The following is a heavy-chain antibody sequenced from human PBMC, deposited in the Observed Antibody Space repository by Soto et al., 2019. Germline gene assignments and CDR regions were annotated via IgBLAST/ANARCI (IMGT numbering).Heavy chain of an antibody. V-gene: IGHV3-30-3*01. CDR1: GFTFSSYA. Sequence: QVQLVESGGGVVQPERSLRLSCAASGFTFSSYAMHWVRQAPGKGLEWVAGISYDGYNIFYADSVKGRFTISRDNSKNTLYLQMNSLRADDTAVYHCAREAEGLDYWGQGALVTVSS. CDR2: ISYDGYNI. J-gene: IGHJ4*02. CDR3: AREAEGLDY.